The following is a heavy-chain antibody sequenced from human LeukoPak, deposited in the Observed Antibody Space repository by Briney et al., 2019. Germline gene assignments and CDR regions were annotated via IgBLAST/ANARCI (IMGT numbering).Heavy chain of an antibody. CDR3: ARQGYSSSWYVVY. D-gene: IGHD6-13*01. CDR2: FTGSGGNT. J-gene: IGHJ4*02. V-gene: IGHV3-23*01. CDR1: GFAFTSYA. Sequence: GGSLRLSCRASGFAFTSYAMSWVRQAPGERLEWVSTFTGSGGNTYYADSVKGRFTISRDDSKNTLYLQMNSLRAEDTAMYYCARQGYSSSWYVVYWGQGTLVTVSS.